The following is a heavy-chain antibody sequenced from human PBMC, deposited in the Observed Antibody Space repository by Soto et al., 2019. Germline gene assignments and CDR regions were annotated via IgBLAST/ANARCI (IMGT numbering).Heavy chain of an antibody. D-gene: IGHD4-17*01. J-gene: IGHJ6*02. V-gene: IGHV3-48*03. Sequence: EVQLVDSGGGLVQPGGSLTLSCAASGFTFSRYEMSWVRQAPEKGLEFISYISGSGGTVKYTESVRGRFTISRDDSKNTLYLQMNSLRAEEDTAVYYCAKEGGYGDRIADDYYYYGMDVWGQGTTVTVSS. CDR2: ISGSGGTV. CDR3: AKEGGYGDRIADDYYYYGMDV. CDR1: GFTFSRYE.